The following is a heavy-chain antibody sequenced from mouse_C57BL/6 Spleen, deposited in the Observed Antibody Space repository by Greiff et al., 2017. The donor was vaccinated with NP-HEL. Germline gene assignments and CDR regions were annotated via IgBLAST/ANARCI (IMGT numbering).Heavy chain of an antibody. J-gene: IGHJ3*01. V-gene: IGHV5-15*01. CDR1: GFTFSDYG. CDR3: ARETGNYGFAY. CDR2: ISNLAYSI. D-gene: IGHD2-1*01. Sequence: DVMLVESGGGLVQPGGSLKLSCAASGFTFSDYGMAWVRQAPRKGPEWVAFISNLAYSIYYADTVTGRFTISRENAKNTLYLEMSSLRSEDTAMYYCARETGNYGFAYWGQGTLVTVSA.